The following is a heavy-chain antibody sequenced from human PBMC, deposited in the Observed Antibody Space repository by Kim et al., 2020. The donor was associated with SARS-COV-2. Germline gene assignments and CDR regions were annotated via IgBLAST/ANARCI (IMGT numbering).Heavy chain of an antibody. D-gene: IGHD2-2*01. CDR2: ISAYNGNT. V-gene: IGHV1-18*01. CDR3: ARGPGEIPADNSGSYYYYYYYMDV. CDR1: GYTFTSYG. J-gene: IGHJ6*03. Sequence: ASVKVSCKASGYTFTSYGISWVRQAPGQGLEWMGWISAYNGNTNYAQKLQGRVTMTTDTSTSTAYMELRSLRSDDTAVYYCARGPGEIPADNSGSYYYYYYYMDVWGKGTTVTVSS.